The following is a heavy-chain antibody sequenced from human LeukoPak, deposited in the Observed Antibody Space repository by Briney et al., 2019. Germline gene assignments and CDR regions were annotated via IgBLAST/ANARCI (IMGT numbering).Heavy chain of an antibody. CDR2: MFNSGGT. CDR3: ARHLTYDLGDF. CDR1: GASISGLSDY. J-gene: IGHJ4*02. Sequence: SETLSLTCTVSGASISGLSDYWGWIRQAPGKGLEWIGSMFNSGGTFYNPSLKSRVSMSIDMSKNQFSLRLKSAAASDTALYYCARHLTYDLGDFWGQGVLVTVAS. D-gene: IGHD3-3*01. V-gene: IGHV4-39*01.